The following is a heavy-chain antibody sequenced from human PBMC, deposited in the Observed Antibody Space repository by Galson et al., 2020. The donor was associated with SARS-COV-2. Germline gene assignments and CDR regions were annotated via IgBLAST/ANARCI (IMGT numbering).Heavy chain of an antibody. V-gene: IGHV3-11*01. Sequence: KIGESLKISCAASGFTFSDYYMTWIRQAPGKGLEWVSYILSSGSTIYYADSVKGRFTISRDNAKNSLYLQMNSLRAEDSAVYYCARNYYDSSAYLDAFDIWGPGTMVTVSS. CDR1: GFTFSDYY. D-gene: IGHD3-22*01. CDR3: ARNYYDSSAYLDAFDI. CDR2: ILSSGSTI. J-gene: IGHJ3*02.